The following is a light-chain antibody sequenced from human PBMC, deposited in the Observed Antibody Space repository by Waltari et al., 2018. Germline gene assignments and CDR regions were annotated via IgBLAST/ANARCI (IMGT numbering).Light chain of an antibody. Sequence: SYELTQPPSVSVSPGQTARITCPGDSLPKKYSYWYQQKPGQAPVLVIYKGSERPSGIPARFSGSSSGTTVTLTISGVQAEDEADYYCQSADSSGNTYVFGIGTKVTVL. CDR3: QSADSSGNTYV. CDR1: SLPKKY. J-gene: IGLJ1*01. V-gene: IGLV3-25*02. CDR2: KGS.